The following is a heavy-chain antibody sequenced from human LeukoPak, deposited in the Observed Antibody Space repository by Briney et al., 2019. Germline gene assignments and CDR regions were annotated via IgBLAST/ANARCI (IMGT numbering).Heavy chain of an antibody. V-gene: IGHV4-38-2*01. Sequence: SEALSLTCAVSGYSISSGYYWGWIRQPPGKGLEWIGSIYHSGSTYYNPSLKSRVTISVDTSKNQFSLKPSSVTAADTAVYYCARASSGWYAGGYFDYWGQGTLVTVSS. D-gene: IGHD6-19*01. CDR1: GYSISSGYY. CDR3: ARASSGWYAGGYFDY. CDR2: IYHSGST. J-gene: IGHJ4*02.